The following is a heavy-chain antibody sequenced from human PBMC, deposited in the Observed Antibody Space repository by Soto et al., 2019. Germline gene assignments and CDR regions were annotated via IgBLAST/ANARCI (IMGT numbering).Heavy chain of an antibody. CDR2: IIPIIDTT. V-gene: IGHV1-69*06. CDR3: AGEPRDRDAFSL. J-gene: IGHJ3*01. CDR1: GGNFNNYA. Sequence: QVQLVQSGAEVKKPGSSVKVSCKASGGNFNNYAISWVRQAPAQGLQWMGGIIPIIDTTHYAQKLQGRVTISADRGRTTDYMALTGLTSDDSATYFGAGEPRDRDAFSLWGQGTVVTVSS. D-gene: IGHD2-21*01.